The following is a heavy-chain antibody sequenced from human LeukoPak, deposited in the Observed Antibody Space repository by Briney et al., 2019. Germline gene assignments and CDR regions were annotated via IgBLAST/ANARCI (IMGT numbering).Heavy chain of an antibody. CDR2: IYPGDSDT. Sequence: ETLSLTCTVSGGSISSYYWSWIRQPAGKGLEWIGIIYPGDSDTRYSPSFQGQVTISADKSISTAYLQWSSLKASDTAMYYCARLSGSYYADFDYWGQGTLVTVSS. CDR3: ARLSGSYYADFDY. D-gene: IGHD1-26*01. J-gene: IGHJ4*02. CDR1: GGSISSYY. V-gene: IGHV5-51*01.